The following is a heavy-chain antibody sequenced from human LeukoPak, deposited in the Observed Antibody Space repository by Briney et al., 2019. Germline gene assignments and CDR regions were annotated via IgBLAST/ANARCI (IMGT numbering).Heavy chain of an antibody. V-gene: IGHV4-39*07. CDR1: GGSISGSSYY. D-gene: IGHD3/OR15-3a*01. CDR2: IYYSGST. CDR3: ARGYEFWSGYSAYHYGMDV. Sequence: SETLSLTCTVSGGSISGSSYYWGWIRQPPGKGLEWIGSIYYSGSTYYNPSLKSRVTISVDTSKNQFSLKLSSVTAADTAVYYCARGYEFWSGYSAYHYGMDVWGQGTTVTVSS. J-gene: IGHJ6*02.